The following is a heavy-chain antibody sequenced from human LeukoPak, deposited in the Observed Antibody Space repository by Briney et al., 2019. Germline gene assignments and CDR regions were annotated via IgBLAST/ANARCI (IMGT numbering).Heavy chain of an antibody. CDR2: ISGSGGST. CDR3: ARDRSGDTMIYDY. CDR1: GFTFSSYA. D-gene: IGHD3-22*01. Sequence: GGSLRLSCAASGFTFSSYAMSWVRQAPGKGLEWVSAISGSGGSTYYADSVKGRFTISRDNSKNTLYLQMNSLRAEDTAVYYCARDRSGDTMIYDYWGQGTLVTVSS. J-gene: IGHJ4*02. V-gene: IGHV3-23*01.